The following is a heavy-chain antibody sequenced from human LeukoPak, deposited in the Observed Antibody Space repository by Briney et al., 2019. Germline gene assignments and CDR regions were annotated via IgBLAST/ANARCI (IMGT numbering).Heavy chain of an antibody. CDR1: GGTFSRYA. D-gene: IGHD3-22*01. CDR3: ARVYLKRDYYDSSAYFSFDY. J-gene: IGHJ4*02. CDR2: IIPIFGTA. V-gene: IGHV1-69*13. Sequence: SVKVSCKASGGTFSRYAISWVRQAPGQGLEWMGGIIPIFGTANYAQKFQGRITITADDSTSTACMELSSLRSEDTAVYYCARVYLKRDYYDSSAYFSFDYWGQGTLVTVSP.